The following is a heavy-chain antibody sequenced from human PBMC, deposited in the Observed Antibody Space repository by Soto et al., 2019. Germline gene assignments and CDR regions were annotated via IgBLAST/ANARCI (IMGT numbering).Heavy chain of an antibody. CDR1: GFVFSTYA. D-gene: IGHD3-3*01. V-gene: IGHV3-23*01. CDR3: AKGRSDFWSNYWNFDY. Sequence: GGSLRLSCAASGFVFSTYAMAWVRQAPGKGLEWVSIISGIDESPYYAESVKGRFTISRDKFRNTLYLQMNSLRAEDTAVYYCAKGRSDFWSNYWNFDYWGQGTLVTVSS. J-gene: IGHJ4*02. CDR2: ISGIDESP.